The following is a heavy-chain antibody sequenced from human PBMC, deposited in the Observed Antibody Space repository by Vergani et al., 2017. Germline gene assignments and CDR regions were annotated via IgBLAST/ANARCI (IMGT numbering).Heavy chain of an antibody. CDR3: AKDAYDILTGYYLDY. V-gene: IGHV3-33*06. Sequence: QVQLVESGGGVVQPGRSLRLSCAASGFTFSSYGMHWVRQAPGKGLEWVAVIWYDGSNKYYADSVKGRFTISRDNSKNTLYLQMNSLRAEATAVYYCAKDAYDILTGYYLDYWGQGTLVTVSS. D-gene: IGHD3-9*01. J-gene: IGHJ4*02. CDR1: GFTFSSYG. CDR2: IWYDGSNK.